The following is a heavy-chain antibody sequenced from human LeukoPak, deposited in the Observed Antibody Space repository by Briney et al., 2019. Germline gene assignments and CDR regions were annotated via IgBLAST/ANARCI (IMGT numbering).Heavy chain of an antibody. J-gene: IGHJ4*02. V-gene: IGHV3-21*01. CDR3: ASGSYGFFPIDY. CDR1: GFTFSSYS. Sequence: PGGSLRLSCAASGFTFSSYSMNWVRQAPGKGLEWVSSISSSSYIYYADSVKGRFTISRDNAKNSLYLQMNSLRAEDTAVYYCASGSYGFFPIDYWGQGTLVTVSS. CDR2: ISSSSYI. D-gene: IGHD5-18*01.